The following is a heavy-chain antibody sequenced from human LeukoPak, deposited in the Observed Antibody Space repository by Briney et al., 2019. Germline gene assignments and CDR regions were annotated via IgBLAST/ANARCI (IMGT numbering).Heavy chain of an antibody. J-gene: IGHJ6*03. V-gene: IGHV3-66*01. Sequence: PGGSLRLSCTVSGFTVSSNSMSWVRQAPGKGLEWVSFIYSDNTHYSDSVKGRFTISRDNSKNTLYLQMNSLRAEDTAVYYCATLTTVVTYYYYYMDVWGKGTTVTISS. CDR3: ATLTTVVTYYYYYMDV. CDR2: IYSDNT. CDR1: GFTVSSNS. D-gene: IGHD4-23*01.